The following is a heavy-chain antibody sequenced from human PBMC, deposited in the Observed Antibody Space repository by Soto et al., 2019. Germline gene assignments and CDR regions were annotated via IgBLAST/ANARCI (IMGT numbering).Heavy chain of an antibody. V-gene: IGHV3-23*01. CDR1: GFTFSTSA. Sequence: GGSLRLSCAASGFTFSTSAMSWVLQAPGKGLEWVSAISGSGGSTYYADSVKGRLTISRDNSKNTLCLQRNSLRAEDTAVYYCAKDQEEVDGNAGDYYYYGMDVCGQGTTVTVYS. D-gene: IGHD6-19*01. J-gene: IGHJ6*02. CDR3: AKDQEEVDGNAGDYYYYGMDV. CDR2: ISGSGGST.